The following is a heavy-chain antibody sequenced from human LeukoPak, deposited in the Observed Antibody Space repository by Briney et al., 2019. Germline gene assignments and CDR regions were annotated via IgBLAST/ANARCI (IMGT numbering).Heavy chain of an antibody. J-gene: IGHJ3*02. CDR1: GFTFSSYA. Sequence: GSLRLSCAASGFTFSSYAMSWIRQPAGKGLEWIGRIYTSGSTNYNPSLKSRVTMSVDTSKNQFSLKLSSVTAADTAVYYCARDFGVAIRQTKYSDAFDIWGQGTMVTVSS. V-gene: IGHV4-4*07. CDR3: ARDFGVAIRQTKYSDAFDI. D-gene: IGHD3-3*01. CDR2: IYTSGST.